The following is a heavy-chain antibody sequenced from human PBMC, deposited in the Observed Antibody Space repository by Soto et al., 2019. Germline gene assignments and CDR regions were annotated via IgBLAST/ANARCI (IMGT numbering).Heavy chain of an antibody. V-gene: IGHV1-18*01. Sequence: ASVKVSCKSSSYTFNTFCMSWGRRAPGQGLEWMGWISAQKGNTNYAQSLQGRLTMTIDTSTSTAYMELRSLRSDDTAVYYCAGYRSSSYDAFDIWGQGTMVTVSS. CDR3: AGYRSSSYDAFDI. CDR2: ISAQKGNT. J-gene: IGHJ3*02. CDR1: SYTFNTFC. D-gene: IGHD6-6*01.